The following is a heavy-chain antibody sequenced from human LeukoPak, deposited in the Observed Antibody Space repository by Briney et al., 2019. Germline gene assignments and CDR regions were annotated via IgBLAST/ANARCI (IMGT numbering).Heavy chain of an antibody. Sequence: ALVKVSCKASGYTFTSYAMHWVRQAPGQRLEWMGWINAGNGNTKYSQKFQGRVTITRDTSASTAYMELSSLRSEDTAVYYCAREYGSGRSYYYGMDVWGQGTTVTVSS. CDR3: AREYGSGRSYYYGMDV. D-gene: IGHD3-10*01. CDR1: GYTFTSYA. J-gene: IGHJ6*02. V-gene: IGHV1-3*01. CDR2: INAGNGNT.